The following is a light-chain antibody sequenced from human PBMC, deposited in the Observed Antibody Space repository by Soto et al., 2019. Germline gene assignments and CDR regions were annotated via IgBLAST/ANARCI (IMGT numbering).Light chain of an antibody. J-gene: IGKJ1*01. CDR1: QSLLHSNGNNY. V-gene: IGKV2-28*01. CDR2: LCS. Sequence: DVVMTHSPLSLPVTPGEPASISCRTSQSLLHSNGNNYLDWYLQKTGQSPQLLIYLCSNRASGVPFRFRGSGSGTDFTLKNSRVETEDVGLYYCMQPLPPPHTFGHGTKVEI. CDR3: MQPLPPPHT.